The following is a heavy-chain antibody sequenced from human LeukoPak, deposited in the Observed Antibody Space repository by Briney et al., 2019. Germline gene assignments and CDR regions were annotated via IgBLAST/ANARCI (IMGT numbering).Heavy chain of an antibody. J-gene: IGHJ6*04. CDR2: ISGSGGST. CDR3: AKDISSSSWYLASMDV. V-gene: IGHV3-23*01. Sequence: GGSLRLSCAASGFTFSSYAMSWVRQAPGKGLEWVSAISGSGGSTYYADSVKGRFTISRDNSKHTLYLQMNSLRAEDTAVYYCAKDISSSSWYLASMDVWGKGTTVTVSS. CDR1: GFTFSSYA. D-gene: IGHD6-13*01.